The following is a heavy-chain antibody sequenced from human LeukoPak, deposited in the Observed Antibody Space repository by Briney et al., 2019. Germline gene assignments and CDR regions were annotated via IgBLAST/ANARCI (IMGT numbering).Heavy chain of an antibody. V-gene: IGHV4-59*08. CDR1: GGSISSYY. D-gene: IGHD1-26*01. J-gene: IGHJ4*02. CDR2: IYYSGST. CDR3: AGGATGSYYFGPVEFDY. Sequence: SETLSLTCTVSGGSISSYYWSWIRQPPGKGLEWIGYIYYSGSTNYNPSLKSRVTISVDTSKNQFSMKLSSVTGADTAVYYCAGGATGSYYFGPVEFDYWGQGTLVTVSS.